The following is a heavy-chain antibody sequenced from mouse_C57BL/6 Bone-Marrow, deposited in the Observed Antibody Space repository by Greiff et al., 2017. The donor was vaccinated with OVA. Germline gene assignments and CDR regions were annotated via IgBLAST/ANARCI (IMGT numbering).Heavy chain of an antibody. J-gene: IGHJ2*01. CDR1: GFTFSDYG. D-gene: IGHD1-1*01. Sequence: EVKLVESGGGLVKPGGSLKLSCAASGFTFSDYGMHWVRQAPEKGLEWVAYISSGSSTIYYADTVKGRFTISRDNAKNTLFLQMTSLRSEDTAMYYCARGGITTVVATDYFDYWGQGTTLTVSS. V-gene: IGHV5-17*01. CDR3: ARGGITTVVATDYFDY. CDR2: ISSGSSTI.